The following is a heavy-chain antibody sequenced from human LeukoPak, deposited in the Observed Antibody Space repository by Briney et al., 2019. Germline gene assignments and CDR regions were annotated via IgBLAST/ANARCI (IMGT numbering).Heavy chain of an antibody. Sequence: PGGSLRLSCAASGFTFDDYAMHWVRQAPGKGPEWVSGISWNSGSIGYADSVKGRFTISRDNAKNSLYLQMNSLRAEDTALYYCARRDDHNGRDYWGQGTLVTVSS. CDR1: GFTFDDYA. V-gene: IGHV3-9*01. D-gene: IGHD5-24*01. J-gene: IGHJ4*02. CDR2: ISWNSGSI. CDR3: ARRDDHNGRDY.